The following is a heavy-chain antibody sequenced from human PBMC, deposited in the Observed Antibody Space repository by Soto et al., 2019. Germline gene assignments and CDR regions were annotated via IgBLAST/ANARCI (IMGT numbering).Heavy chain of an antibody. V-gene: IGHV4-38-2*01. CDR2: IYHGGST. Sequence: SETLSLTCAVSDYYISSGYYWGWLRQPPGKGLEWIGSIYHGGSTYYNPSLNSRVTLSIDMTNNHVSLILNSVTAADTAVYYCARVNLVGATYSFDYWGQGTLVTVSS. CDR1: DYYISSGYY. CDR3: ARVNLVGATYSFDY. D-gene: IGHD1-26*01. J-gene: IGHJ4*02.